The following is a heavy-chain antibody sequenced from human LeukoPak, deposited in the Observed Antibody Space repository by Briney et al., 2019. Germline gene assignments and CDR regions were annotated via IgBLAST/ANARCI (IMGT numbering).Heavy chain of an antibody. CDR3: ARGGYYYDSSGFYMGENAFDI. V-gene: IGHV3-23*01. D-gene: IGHD3-22*01. CDR2: ISGSGGST. CDR1: GFTFSSYA. Sequence: PGGSLRLSCAASGFTFSSYAMSWVRQAPGKGLEWVSAISGSGGSTYYADSVKGRFTISRDNSKNTLYLQMNSLRAEDTAVYYCARGGYYYDSSGFYMGENAFDIWGQGTMVTVSS. J-gene: IGHJ3*02.